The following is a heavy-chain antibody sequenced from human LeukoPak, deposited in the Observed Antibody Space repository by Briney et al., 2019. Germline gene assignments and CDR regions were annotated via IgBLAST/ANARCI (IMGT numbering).Heavy chain of an antibody. D-gene: IGHD5-24*01. Sequence: ASVKVSCKASGYTFTSYDIYWVRQATGQGLEWMGWMNPNSGNTGYAQKFQGRVTMTRNTSISTAYMELSSLRSEDTAVYYCARWMATIEQYYYYYMDVWGKGTTVTVSS. CDR1: GYTFTSYD. CDR2: MNPNSGNT. J-gene: IGHJ6*03. CDR3: ARWMATIEQYYYYYMDV. V-gene: IGHV1-8*01.